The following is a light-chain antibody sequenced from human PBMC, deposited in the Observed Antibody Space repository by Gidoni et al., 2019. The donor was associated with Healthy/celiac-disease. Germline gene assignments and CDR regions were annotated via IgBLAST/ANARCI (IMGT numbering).Light chain of an antibody. CDR2: KAS. Sequence: DIQMTQSPSTLSASVGDRVTISCRASQSISDWLAWYQQKSGKAPKLLIYKASTLESGVPSRFSGSGSGTEFTLTISSLQPDDFATYYCQQYNSYSSFTFGPGTKVEIK. J-gene: IGKJ3*01. CDR1: QSISDW. V-gene: IGKV1-5*03. CDR3: QQYNSYSSFT.